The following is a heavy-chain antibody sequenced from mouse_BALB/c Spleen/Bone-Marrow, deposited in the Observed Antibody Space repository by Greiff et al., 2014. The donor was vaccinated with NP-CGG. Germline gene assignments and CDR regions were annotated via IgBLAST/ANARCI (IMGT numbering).Heavy chain of an antibody. CDR2: INPYNDGT. CDR3: ARVYYGYDGTSSWFAY. V-gene: IGHV1-14*01. J-gene: IGHJ3*01. Sequence: QLQQSXPELVKPGASVKMSCKASGYTFTNYVMHWVKQKPGQGLEWIGYINPYNDGTKYNEKFKGKATLTSDKSSSTAYMDLSSLTSEDSAVYYCARVYYGYDGTSSWFAYWGQGTLVTVSA. D-gene: IGHD2-2*01. CDR1: GYTFTNYV.